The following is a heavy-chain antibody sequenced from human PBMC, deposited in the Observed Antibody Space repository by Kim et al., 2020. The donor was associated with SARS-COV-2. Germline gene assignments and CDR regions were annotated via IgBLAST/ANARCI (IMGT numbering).Heavy chain of an antibody. CDR1: CGSISSYY. CDR2: IYYSGST. D-gene: IGHD6-13*01. Sequence: SETLSRTCTFSCGSISSYYWSWIRQPPGKGLEWIGYIYYSGSTKYNPSLKSRVTISVDTSKNQFSLKLSSVTAADTAVYYCARQIGYSSSWLVWFDPWGQGTLVTVSS. J-gene: IGHJ5*02. CDR3: ARQIGYSSSWLVWFDP. V-gene: IGHV4-59*08.